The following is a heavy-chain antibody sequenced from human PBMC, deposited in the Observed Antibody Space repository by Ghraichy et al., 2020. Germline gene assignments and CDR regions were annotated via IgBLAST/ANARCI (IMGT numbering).Heavy chain of an antibody. D-gene: IGHD3-22*01. CDR2: IYYSGST. CDR3: ARPDDSSGGTFDY. CDR1: GGSISSSSYY. J-gene: IGHJ4*02. Sequence: QTLSLTCTVSGGSISSSSYYWGWIRQPPGKGLEWIGSIYYSGSTYYNPSLKSRVTISVDTSKNQFSLKLSSVTAADTAVYYCARPDDSSGGTFDYWGQGTLVTVSS. V-gene: IGHV4-39*01.